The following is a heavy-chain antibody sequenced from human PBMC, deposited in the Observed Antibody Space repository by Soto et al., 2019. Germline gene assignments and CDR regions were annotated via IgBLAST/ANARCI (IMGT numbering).Heavy chain of an antibody. CDR2: IYYSGST. J-gene: IGHJ3*02. D-gene: IGHD3-22*01. Sequence: TLCLTCTVSGSSLSSGGYYWSWIRHHPGKGLEWIGYIYYSGSTYYNPSLKSRVTISVDTSKNQFSLKLSSVTAADTAVYYCARDQHAYYYDSSGFDAFDIWGQGTMVTVSS. V-gene: IGHV4-31*03. CDR3: ARDQHAYYYDSSGFDAFDI. CDR1: GSSLSSGGYY.